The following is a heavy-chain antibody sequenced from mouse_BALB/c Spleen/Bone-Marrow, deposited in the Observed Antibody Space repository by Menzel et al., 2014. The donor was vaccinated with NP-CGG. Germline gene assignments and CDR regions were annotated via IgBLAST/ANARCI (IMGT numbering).Heavy chain of an antibody. J-gene: IGHJ4*01. CDR1: GYTFTSYW. Sequence: QVTLKVCGAELARPGASVKLSCKASGYTFTSYWMQWVKQRPGQGLEWIGAIYPGDGDTRYTQKFRGKATLTADKSSNTAYMQLSSLTSEDSAVYFRASPYGNYDAMDYWVKEPQSPSPQ. D-gene: IGHD2-1*01. V-gene: IGHV1-87*01. CDR3: ASPYGNYDAMDY. CDR2: IYPGDGDT.